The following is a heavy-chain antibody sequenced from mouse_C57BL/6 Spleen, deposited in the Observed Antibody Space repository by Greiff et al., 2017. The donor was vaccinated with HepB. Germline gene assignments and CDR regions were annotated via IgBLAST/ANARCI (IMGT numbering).Heavy chain of an antibody. V-gene: IGHV1-4*01. J-gene: IGHJ1*03. CDR1: GYTFTSYT. Sequence: VKLQQSGAELARPGASVKMSCKASGYTFTSYTMHWVKQRPGQGLEWIGYINPSSGYTKYNQKFKDKATLTADKSSSTAYMQLSSLTSEDSAVYYCARTHYYGNYGWYFDVWGTGTTVTVSS. CDR3: ARTHYYGNYGWYFDV. D-gene: IGHD2-1*01. CDR2: INPSSGYT.